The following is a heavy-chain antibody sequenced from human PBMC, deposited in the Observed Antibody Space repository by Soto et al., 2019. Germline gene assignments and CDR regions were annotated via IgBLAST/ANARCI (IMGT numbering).Heavy chain of an antibody. CDR2: IYHSGST. Sequence: PSETLSLTCAVSGGSISSGGYSWSWIRQPPGKGLEWIGYIYHSGSTYYNPSLKSRVTITKDTSKNQVVLTMTNMDPVDTATYYCAHHYYYGSGSMGYWGQGTLVTVSS. J-gene: IGHJ4*02. CDR3: AHHYYYGSGSMGY. D-gene: IGHD3-10*01. CDR1: GGSISSGGYS. V-gene: IGHV4-30-2*02.